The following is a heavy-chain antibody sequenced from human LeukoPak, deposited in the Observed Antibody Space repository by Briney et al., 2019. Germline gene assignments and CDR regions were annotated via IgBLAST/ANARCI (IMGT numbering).Heavy chain of an antibody. Sequence: GSLRLSCAASGFTFSSNWMSWVRQAPGKGLEWIGYIYYSGSTNYNPSLKSRVTISVDTSKNQFSLKLSSVTAADTAVYYCARLPWGFPPWFDPWGQGTLVTVSS. CDR3: ARLPWGFPPWFDP. V-gene: IGHV4-59*01. CDR2: IYYSGST. J-gene: IGHJ5*02. D-gene: IGHD3-16*01. CDR1: GFTFSSNW.